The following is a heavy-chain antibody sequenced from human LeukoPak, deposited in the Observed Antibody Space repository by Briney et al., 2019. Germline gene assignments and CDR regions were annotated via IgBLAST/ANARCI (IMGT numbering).Heavy chain of an antibody. J-gene: IGHJ4*02. CDR3: AKDGSGITMTDSVHFDY. D-gene: IGHD3-22*01. CDR2: ISYDGSNK. CDR1: GFTFDDYA. V-gene: IGHV3-30*18. Sequence: GGSLRPSCAASGFTFDDYAMHWVRQAPGKGLEWVAVISYDGSNKYYADSVKGRFTISRDNSKNTLYLQMNSLRAEDTAVYYCAKDGSGITMTDSVHFDYWGQGTLVTVSS.